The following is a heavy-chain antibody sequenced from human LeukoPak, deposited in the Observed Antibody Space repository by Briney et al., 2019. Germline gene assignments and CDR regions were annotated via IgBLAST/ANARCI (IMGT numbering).Heavy chain of an antibody. V-gene: IGHV6-1*01. D-gene: IGHD6-19*01. CDR1: GDSVSSNSAA. CDR3: ARIAVAGEGVDYYYGMDV. CDR2: TYYRSKWYN. Sequence: SQTLSLTCAISGDSVSSNSAAWNWIRQSPSRGLEWLGRTYYRSKWYNDYAVSVKSRITINPDTSKNQFSLQLNSVTPEDTAVYYCARIAVAGEGVDYYYGMDVWGQGTTVTVSS. J-gene: IGHJ6*02.